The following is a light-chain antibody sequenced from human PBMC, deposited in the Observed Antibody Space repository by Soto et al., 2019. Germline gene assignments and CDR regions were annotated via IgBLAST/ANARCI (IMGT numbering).Light chain of an antibody. CDR1: QSVSSR. CDR3: QQYYDWFT. J-gene: IGKJ2*01. V-gene: IGKV3D-15*01. Sequence: EVVLTQSPATLSVSPGQRATLSCSASQSVSSRLAWYQQSPGQAPRLLIYDASTRATGIPARFSGSGSGTEFSLTISSLQSEDFAVYYCQQYYDWFTFGQGTKLE. CDR2: DAS.